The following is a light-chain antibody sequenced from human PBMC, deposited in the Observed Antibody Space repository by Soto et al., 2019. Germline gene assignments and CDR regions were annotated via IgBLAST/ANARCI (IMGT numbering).Light chain of an antibody. CDR3: QQYGSSTPEFT. J-gene: IGKJ3*01. CDR2: AAS. Sequence: EIVLTQSPGTLSLSPGERATLSCRASQSVDSSYLAWYQQKPGQAPRLLIYAASSRATGIPDRFSGGGSGTDFTLTISRLETEDFAVYYCQQYGSSTPEFTFGPGTKVDIK. V-gene: IGKV3-20*01. CDR1: QSVDSSY.